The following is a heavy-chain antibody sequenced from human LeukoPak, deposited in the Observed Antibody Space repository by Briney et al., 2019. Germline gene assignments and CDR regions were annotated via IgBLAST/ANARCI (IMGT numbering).Heavy chain of an antibody. Sequence: GGSLRLSCAAAGFTFSSYCMHWVCQAPGKGLEWVSRINRDGATTNYAESVKGPFIICRANAKNTLYLQIHSLRGEDTAVYYCVRVGKCGGDCYWTDGYFQNWGQGTLVTVSS. D-gene: IGHD2-21*02. V-gene: IGHV3-74*01. CDR3: VRVGKCGGDCYWTDGYFQN. J-gene: IGHJ1*01. CDR2: INRDGATT. CDR1: GFTFSSYC.